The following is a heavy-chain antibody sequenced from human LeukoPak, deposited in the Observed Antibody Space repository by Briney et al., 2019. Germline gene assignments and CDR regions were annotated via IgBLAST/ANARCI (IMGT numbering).Heavy chain of an antibody. CDR3: ARVTAYYYGMDV. J-gene: IGHJ6*02. CDR1: GFTFSSYA. CDR2: ISGSGGST. Sequence: GGSLRLSCAASGFTFSSYAMSWVRQAPGKGLEWVSAISGSGGSTYYADSVKGRFTISRDNSKNTLYLQMNSLRAEDTAVYYCARVTAYYYGMDVWGQGTTVTVSS. V-gene: IGHV3-23*01.